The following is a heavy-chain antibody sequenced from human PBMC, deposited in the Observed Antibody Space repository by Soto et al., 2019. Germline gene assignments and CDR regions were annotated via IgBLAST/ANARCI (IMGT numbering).Heavy chain of an antibody. CDR3: ARSKGDLDY. J-gene: IGHJ4*02. D-gene: IGHD3-10*01. CDR1: GDSVSSNSAA. Sequence: SQTLSLTCVISGDSVSSNSAAWNCIRHSPSRCLEWLGRTYYRSRWYHDYAISLKSRITINADTTKNQLSLQLNSVTPEDTAVYYCARSKGDLDYWGQGTLVTVS. CDR2: TYYRSRWYH. V-gene: IGHV6-1*01.